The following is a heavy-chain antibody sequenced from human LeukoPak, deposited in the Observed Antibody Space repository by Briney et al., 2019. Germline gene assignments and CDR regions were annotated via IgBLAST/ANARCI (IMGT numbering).Heavy chain of an antibody. J-gene: IGHJ4*02. Sequence: SQTLSLTCTVSGASVRGGGSYWTWIRQHPGKGLEWVGYIYSSGITYYNPSLNSRATISVNASQNQFSLMLTLVAAAATAVYSCARHESIVVVVAARGFDSWGQGTLVTVSS. CDR1: GASVRGGGSY. V-gene: IGHV4-31*03. D-gene: IGHD2-15*01. CDR2: IYSSGIT. CDR3: ARHESIVVVVAARGFDS.